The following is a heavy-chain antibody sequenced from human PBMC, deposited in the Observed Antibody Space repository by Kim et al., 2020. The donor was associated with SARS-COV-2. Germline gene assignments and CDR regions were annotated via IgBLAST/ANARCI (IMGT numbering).Heavy chain of an antibody. V-gene: IGHV3-23*01. CDR2: ISGGGVTK. J-gene: IGHJ6*01. CDR1: GFSFDIYA. Sequence: GGSLRLSCVGSGFSFDIYAMSWVRQAPGKGLEWVAVISGGGVTKLYADSVRGRFTISRDNSKNTLSLQMNSLRDEDTALYYCVKVVGMDVYNTYYYYCL. CDR3: VKVVGMDVYNTYYYYCL. D-gene: IGHD2-15*01.